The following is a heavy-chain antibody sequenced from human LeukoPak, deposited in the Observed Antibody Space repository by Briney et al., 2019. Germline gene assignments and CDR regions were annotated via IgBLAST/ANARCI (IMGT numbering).Heavy chain of an antibody. V-gene: IGHV4-30-4*08. CDR1: RGSISSGDYY. J-gene: IGHJ4*02. CDR2: IYYSGST. CDR3: AREMATINY. Sequence: SETLSLTCTVSRGSISSGDYYWSWIRQPPGKGLEWIGYIYYSGSTYYNPSLKSRVTISVDTSKNQFSPKLSSVTAADTAVYYCAREMATINYWGQGTLVTVSS. D-gene: IGHD5-24*01.